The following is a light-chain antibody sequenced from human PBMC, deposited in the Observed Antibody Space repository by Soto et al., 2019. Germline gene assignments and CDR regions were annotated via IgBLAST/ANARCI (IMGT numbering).Light chain of an antibody. V-gene: IGKV3-15*01. J-gene: IGKJ1*01. CDR1: HSVIIN. Sequence: EIEMTQSPATLSVSPGDRATLSCRASHSVIINLSWYQQKPGQVPRLLIYGASTRATGIPARFSGSGSGTEFTLTISALQSEDFAVYYCQQYYNWPPWTFGQGTKVDIK. CDR2: GAS. CDR3: QQYYNWPPWT.